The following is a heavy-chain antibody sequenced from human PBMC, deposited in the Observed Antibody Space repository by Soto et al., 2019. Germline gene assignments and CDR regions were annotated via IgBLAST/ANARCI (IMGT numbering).Heavy chain of an antibody. Sequence: ASVKVSCKASGGTFSSYAISWVRQAPGQGLEWMGIINPSGGRTSYAQKFQGRVTMTGDTSTDTAYMELSSLRSEDTAVYYCATYLIPPSIAVAGTLIFWGQGTLVTVSS. CDR1: GGTFSSYA. CDR2: INPSGGRT. CDR3: ATYLIPPSIAVAGTLIF. V-gene: IGHV1-46*01. D-gene: IGHD6-19*01. J-gene: IGHJ4*02.